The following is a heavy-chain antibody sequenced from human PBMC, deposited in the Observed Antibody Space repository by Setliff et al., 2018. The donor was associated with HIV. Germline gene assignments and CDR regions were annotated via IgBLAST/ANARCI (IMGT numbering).Heavy chain of an antibody. Sequence: PSETLSLTCTVSGGSIGTGTYYWGWIRQPPGKGLEWIGSIYYDGRTFYKPSLESRLTISVDTSKNQFSLRLNSVTAADTAVYFCARGGAVSADFDSWGQGTLVTVSS. CDR2: IYYDGRT. D-gene: IGHD3-16*01. CDR1: GGSIGTGTYY. J-gene: IGHJ4*02. CDR3: ARGGAVSADFDS. V-gene: IGHV4-39*07.